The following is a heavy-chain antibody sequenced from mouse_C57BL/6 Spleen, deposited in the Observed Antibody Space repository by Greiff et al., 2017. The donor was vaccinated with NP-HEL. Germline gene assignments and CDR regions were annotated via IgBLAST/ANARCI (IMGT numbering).Heavy chain of an antibody. CDR3: TRDPGPRGYLDY. CDR1: GYTFSSYA. CDR2: ISRGGDYI. V-gene: IGHV5-9-1*02. J-gene: IGHJ2*01. Sequence: EVQGVESGEGLVKPGGSLKLSCAASGYTFSSYAMSWVRQTPEKRLEWVAYISRGGDYIYYADTVKGRFTISRDTARNTLYLQMSRLKSEDTARYYWTRDPGPRGYLDYWGQGTTRTVSS.